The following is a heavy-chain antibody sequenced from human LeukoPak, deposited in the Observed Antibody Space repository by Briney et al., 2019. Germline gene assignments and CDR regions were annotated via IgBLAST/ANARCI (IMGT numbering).Heavy chain of an antibody. D-gene: IGHD3-9*01. Sequence: SETLSLTCTVSGGTISGGSYYWSWIRQPAGKGLEWIGRIYTSGSTNYNPSLKSRVTISVDTSKNQFSLKLSSVTAADTAVYYCARDSRYYDILTGYYKYWFDPWGQGTLVTVSS. CDR2: IYTSGST. J-gene: IGHJ5*02. V-gene: IGHV4-61*02. CDR3: ARDSRYYDILTGYYKYWFDP. CDR1: GGTISGGSYY.